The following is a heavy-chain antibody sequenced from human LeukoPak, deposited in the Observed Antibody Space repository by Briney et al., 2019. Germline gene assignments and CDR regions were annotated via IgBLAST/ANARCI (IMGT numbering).Heavy chain of an antibody. CDR2: INPSGTT. CDR3: VSGTGTSPIDY. J-gene: IGHJ4*02. CDR1: GYTFTNYC. D-gene: IGHD1-1*01. V-gene: IGHV1-46*01. Sequence: ASVKVSCKASGYTFTNYCMHWVRQAPGQGLEWMGLINPSGTTTYAQNFQGRVTMTRNTSISTAYMELSSLRSEDTAVYYCVSGTGTSPIDYWGQGTLVTVSS.